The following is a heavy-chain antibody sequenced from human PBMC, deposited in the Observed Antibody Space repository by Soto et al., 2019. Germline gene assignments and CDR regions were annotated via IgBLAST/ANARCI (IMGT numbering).Heavy chain of an antibody. Sequence: QVQLVQSGAEVKKPGSSVKVSCKASGGTFSSYAISWVRQAPGQGLEWMGGIIPIFGTANYAQKFQGRVTITADESTSTAYMELSSLRSEDTAVYYCARALGYYYDSSGYYPFDYWGQGTLVTVSS. CDR3: ARALGYYYDSSGYYPFDY. V-gene: IGHV1-69*12. J-gene: IGHJ4*02. D-gene: IGHD3-22*01. CDR2: IIPIFGTA. CDR1: GGTFSSYA.